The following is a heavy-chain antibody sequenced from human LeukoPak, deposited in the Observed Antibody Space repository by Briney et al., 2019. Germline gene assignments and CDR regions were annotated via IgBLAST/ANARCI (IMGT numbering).Heavy chain of an antibody. J-gene: IGHJ4*02. D-gene: IGHD7-27*01. CDR2: MSPNSGDT. V-gene: IGHV1-8*01. CDR3: ARGPPNWGYDY. CDR1: GYTFTRYD. Sequence: GASVKVSCKASGYTFTRYDFNWVRQATGQRPEWMGWMSPNSGDTGYAQKFQDRVTMTRNTSISTAYMELSSLRSDDTAVYYCARGPPNWGYDYWGPGTLATVSS.